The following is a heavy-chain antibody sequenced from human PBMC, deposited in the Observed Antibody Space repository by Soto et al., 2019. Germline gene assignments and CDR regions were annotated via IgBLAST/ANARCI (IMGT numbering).Heavy chain of an antibody. V-gene: IGHV1-69*13. J-gene: IGHJ3*02. CDR3: ARDNAVGIAAAGGSADAFDI. CDR2: IIPIFGTA. CDR1: GEPLSRYA. D-gene: IGHD6-13*01. Sequence: SMKVSCKASGEPLSRYAISWLRQAPGQGLEWMGGIIPIFGTANYAQKFQGRVTITADESTSTAYMELSSLRSEDMAVYYCARDNAVGIAAAGGSADAFDIWG.